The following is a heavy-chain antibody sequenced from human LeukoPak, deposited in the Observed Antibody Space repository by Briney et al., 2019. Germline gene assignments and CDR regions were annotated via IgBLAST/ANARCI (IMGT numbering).Heavy chain of an antibody. CDR1: GFTFSVYY. CDR3: ARDLVIRDGYNFHPIYFDY. D-gene: IGHD5-24*01. J-gene: IGHJ4*02. Sequence: GGSLRLSCAASGFTFSVYYMSWIRQAPGKGLEWISYITNSGSTIYYADSVKGRFTISRDNAKNSLYLQMNSLRAEDTAVYYCARDLVIRDGYNFHPIYFDYWGQGTLVTVSS. CDR2: ITNSGSTI. V-gene: IGHV3-11*01.